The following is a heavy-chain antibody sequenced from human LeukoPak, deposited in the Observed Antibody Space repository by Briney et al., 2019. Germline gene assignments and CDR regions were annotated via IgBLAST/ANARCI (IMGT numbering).Heavy chain of an antibody. Sequence: PGGSLRLSCAASGFTFSSYSINWVRQAPGKGLEWVSSISSSSSYIYYADSVKGRSTISRDNDKNSLYLQMNSLRAEDTAVYYCARNQYSGYDFDYWGQGTLVTVSS. D-gene: IGHD5-12*01. CDR2: ISSSSSYI. CDR3: ARNQYSGYDFDY. CDR1: GFTFSSYS. V-gene: IGHV3-21*04. J-gene: IGHJ4*02.